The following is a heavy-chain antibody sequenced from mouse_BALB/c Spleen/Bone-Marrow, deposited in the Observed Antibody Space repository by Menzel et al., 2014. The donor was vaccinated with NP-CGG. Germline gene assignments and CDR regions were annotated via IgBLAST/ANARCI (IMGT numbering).Heavy chain of an antibody. CDR2: IHYSGST. V-gene: IGHV3-1*02. D-gene: IGHD1-1*01. J-gene: IGHJ2*01. CDR3: ARGGYYGSSYFDY. Sequence: DVKLQESGPDLVKPSQSLSLTCTVTGYSITGGYSWHWIRQFPGNKLEWMGYIHYSGSTNYNPSLKSRISITRDTSKNQFFLQLNSVTTEDTATYYCARGGYYGSSYFDYWGQGTTLTVSS. CDR1: GYSITGGYS.